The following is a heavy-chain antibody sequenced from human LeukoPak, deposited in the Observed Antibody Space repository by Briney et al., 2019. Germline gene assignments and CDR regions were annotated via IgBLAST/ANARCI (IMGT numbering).Heavy chain of an antibody. D-gene: IGHD6-19*01. CDR2: ISAYNGNT. Sequence: ASVKVSCKASGYTFTSYGISWVRQRPGQGLEWMGWISAYNGNTNYAQNLQGRVTMTTDTSMSTGYMQLRSLRSDDTAVYYCARLGSSGWNGPGYWGQGTLVTVSS. CDR1: GYTFTSYG. V-gene: IGHV1-18*01. J-gene: IGHJ4*02. CDR3: ARLGSSGWNGPGY.